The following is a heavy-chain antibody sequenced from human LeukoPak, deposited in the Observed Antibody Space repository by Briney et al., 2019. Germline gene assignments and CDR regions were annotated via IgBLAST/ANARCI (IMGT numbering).Heavy chain of an antibody. V-gene: IGHV4-59*01. Sequence: SETPSLTCTVSGDSISSYYWSWIRQPPGKGLEWIGYMYYSGSTNYNPSLKSRVSISEDTSKNQFSLKLSSVTAADTAVYYCARRALSDAFDIWGQGTMVTVSS. CDR1: GDSISSYY. CDR3: ARRALSDAFDI. J-gene: IGHJ3*02. CDR2: MYYSGST.